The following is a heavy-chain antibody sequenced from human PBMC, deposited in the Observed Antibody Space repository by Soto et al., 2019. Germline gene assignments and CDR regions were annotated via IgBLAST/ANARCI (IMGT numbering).Heavy chain of an antibody. D-gene: IGHD6-13*01. CDR3: ARANTQYSSSWVQGFDP. J-gene: IGHJ5*02. V-gene: IGHV4-59*01. CDR1: GGSISSYY. Sequence: SSETLSLTCTVSGGSISSYYWSWIRQPPGKGLEWIGYIYYSGSTNYNPSLKSRVTISVDTSKNQFSLKLSSVTAADTAVYYCARANTQYSSSWVQGFDPWGQGTLVTVSS. CDR2: IYYSGST.